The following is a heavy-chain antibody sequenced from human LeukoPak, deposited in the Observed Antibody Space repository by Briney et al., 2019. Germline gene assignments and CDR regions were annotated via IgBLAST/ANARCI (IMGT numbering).Heavy chain of an antibody. Sequence: SETLSLTCTVSGGSISSGGYYWSWIRQHPGKGLEWIGYIYYSGSTYYNPSLKSRVTISVDTSKNQFSLKLSSVTAADTAVYYCARQGSYSSSWYYLDYFDYWGQGTLVTVSS. J-gene: IGHJ4*02. V-gene: IGHV4-31*03. CDR3: ARQGSYSSSWYYLDYFDY. D-gene: IGHD6-13*01. CDR2: IYYSGST. CDR1: GGSISSGGYY.